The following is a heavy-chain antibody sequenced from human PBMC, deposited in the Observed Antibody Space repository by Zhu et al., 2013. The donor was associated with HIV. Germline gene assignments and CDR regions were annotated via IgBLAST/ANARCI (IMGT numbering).Heavy chain of an antibody. Sequence: QMQLVQSGPEVKKPGTSVKVSCKASGFTFTSSAVQWVRQARGQRLEWIGWIVVGSGNTNYAQKFQERVTITRDMSTSTAYMELSSLRSEDTAVYYCAAETRPLSRGVPAANDFHYYYYYGMDVWAEGTDGHRLL. CDR3: AAETRPLSRGVPAANDFHYYYYYGMDV. D-gene: IGHD2-2*01. J-gene: IGHJ6*04. CDR1: GFTFTSSA. V-gene: IGHV1-58*01. CDR2: IVVGSGNT.